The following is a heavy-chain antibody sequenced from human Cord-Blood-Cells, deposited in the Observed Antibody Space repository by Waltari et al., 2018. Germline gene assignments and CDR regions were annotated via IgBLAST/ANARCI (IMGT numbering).Heavy chain of an antibody. CDR3: ARSWGYSSSSYYGMDV. Sequence: QVQLQQWGAGLLKPSETLSLTCAVYGGSFSGYYWSWIRQPPGKGLEWIGEINHSGSTNNNPSLKSRVTISVDTSKNQFSLKLSSVTAADTAVYYCARSWGYSSSSYYGMDVWGQGTTVTVSS. CDR1: GGSFSGYY. V-gene: IGHV4-34*01. J-gene: IGHJ6*02. D-gene: IGHD6-6*01. CDR2: INHSGST.